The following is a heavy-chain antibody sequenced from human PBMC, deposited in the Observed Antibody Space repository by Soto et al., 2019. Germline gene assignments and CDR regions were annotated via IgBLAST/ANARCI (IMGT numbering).Heavy chain of an antibody. D-gene: IGHD3-16*01. V-gene: IGHV4-31*03. CDR2: VYESGYT. CDR1: GASVSTGAYY. CDR3: AREGDYRTGFEP. J-gene: IGHJ5*02. Sequence: SETLYLTCTVSGASVSTGAYYWGWVRQRPGRGLEWIGYVYESGYTYYNPSLKSRVEISLDGSQNQFSLNLRSVTAADTAVYYCAREGDYRTGFEPGGRGPLVPGSS.